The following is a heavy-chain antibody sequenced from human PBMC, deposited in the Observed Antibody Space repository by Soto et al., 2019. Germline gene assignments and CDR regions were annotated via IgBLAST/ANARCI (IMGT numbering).Heavy chain of an antibody. D-gene: IGHD6-6*01. Sequence: SETLSLTCAVYGGSFSGYYWSWIRQPPGKGLEWIGEINHSGSTNYNPSLKSRVTISVDTSKNQFSLKLSSVTAADTAVYYCARARYYYLDVWGKGTTVTVSS. CDR1: GGSFSGYY. CDR2: INHSGST. CDR3: ARARYYYLDV. V-gene: IGHV4-34*01. J-gene: IGHJ6*03.